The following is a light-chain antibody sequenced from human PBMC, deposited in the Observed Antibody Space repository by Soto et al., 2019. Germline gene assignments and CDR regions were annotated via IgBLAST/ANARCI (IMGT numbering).Light chain of an antibody. J-gene: IGKJ5*01. CDR1: QIVSSSY. CDR3: QNYHGWPIN. V-gene: IGKV3-20*01. Sequence: EIVLTQSPFTLSXSPVERATLSCRASQIVSSSYLAWYQQKPGQAPRLLIYGASSRATGIPDRFSGSGSGTAFTLTISSLQSEDFAVYYCQNYHGWPINFGQGTRLAIK. CDR2: GAS.